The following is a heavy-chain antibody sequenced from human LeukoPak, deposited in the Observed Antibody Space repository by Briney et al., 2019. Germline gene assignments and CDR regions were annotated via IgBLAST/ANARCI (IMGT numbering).Heavy chain of an antibody. CDR2: IYIDGST. CDR3: ARAYGSGGAWFDP. CDR1: GFTVSSKY. D-gene: IGHD3-10*01. J-gene: IGHJ5*02. Sequence: PGGSLRLSCAASGFTVSSKYMTWVCQAPGKGLEWVSVIYIDGSTYYADSVKGRFTISRDNPKNTLYLQMNSLRVEDTAVYYCARAYGSGGAWFDPWGQGTLVTVSS. V-gene: IGHV3-53*01.